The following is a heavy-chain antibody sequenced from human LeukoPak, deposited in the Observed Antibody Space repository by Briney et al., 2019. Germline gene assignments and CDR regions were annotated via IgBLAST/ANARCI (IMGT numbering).Heavy chain of an antibody. Sequence: PGGSLRLSCAASGFTFSSYGMSWVRQAPGKGLEWVSAISGSGGSTYYADSVKGRFTISRDNSKNTLYLQMNSLRAEDTAVYYCAASRLVVTAIFDYWGQGTLVTVSS. CDR1: GFTFSSYG. J-gene: IGHJ4*02. D-gene: IGHD2-21*02. CDR2: ISGSGGST. V-gene: IGHV3-23*01. CDR3: AASRLVVTAIFDY.